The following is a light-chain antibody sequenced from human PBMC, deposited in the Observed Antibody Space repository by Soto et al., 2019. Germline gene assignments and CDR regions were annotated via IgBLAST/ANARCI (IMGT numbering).Light chain of an antibody. J-gene: IGLJ3*02. CDR2: EVS. CDR1: SSDICGYNF. Sequence: QSALTQPASVSGSPGKSITISCTGTSSDICGYNFVSWYQQHPGKAPKLMIYEVSNRPSGVSNRFSGYKSGNTASLTISGLQAEDEADYYCCSYTSTTTLRVFGGGTKLTVL. V-gene: IGLV2-14*01. CDR3: CSYTSTTTLRV.